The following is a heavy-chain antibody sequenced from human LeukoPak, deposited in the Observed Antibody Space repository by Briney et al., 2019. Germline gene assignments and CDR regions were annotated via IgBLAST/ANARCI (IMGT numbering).Heavy chain of an antibody. D-gene: IGHD3-3*01. CDR3: ANGIRFLEWLLDFDY. Sequence: GSLRLSCAASGFTFSSYGMRWVRQAPGKGLEWVAFIRYDGSNKYYADSVKGRFTISRDNSKNTLYLQMNSLRAEDTAVYYCANGIRFLEWLLDFDYWGQGTLVTVSS. J-gene: IGHJ4*02. CDR1: GFTFSSYG. V-gene: IGHV3-30*02. CDR2: IRYDGSNK.